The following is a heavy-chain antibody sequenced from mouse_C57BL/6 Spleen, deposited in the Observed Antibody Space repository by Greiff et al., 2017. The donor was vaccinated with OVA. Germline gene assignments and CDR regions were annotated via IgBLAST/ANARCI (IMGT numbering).Heavy chain of an antibody. J-gene: IGHJ1*03. Sequence: VQLVESGAELVRPGTSVKVSCKASGYAFTNYLIEWVKQRPGQGLEWIGVINPGSGGTNYNEKFKGKATLTADKSSSTAYMQLSSLTSEDSAVYFCARGDWDGYFDVWGTGTTVTVSS. V-gene: IGHV1-54*01. CDR3: ARGDWDGYFDV. CDR2: INPGSGGT. D-gene: IGHD4-1*01. CDR1: GYAFTNYL.